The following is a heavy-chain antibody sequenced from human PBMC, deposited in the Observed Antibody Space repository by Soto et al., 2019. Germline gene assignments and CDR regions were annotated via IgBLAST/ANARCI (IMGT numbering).Heavy chain of an antibody. V-gene: IGHV1-69*02. CDR2: IIPIHGIA. J-gene: IGHJ4*02. CDR1: GGTFSSYT. D-gene: IGHD7-27*01. Sequence: QVQLVQSGAEVKKPGSSVKVSCKASGGTFSSYTISWVRQAPGQGLEWMGRIIPIHGIANYAQKFQGRVTRTADKSPSTAYMELSSLRSEDTAVYYCARGRTGDFVYWGQGTLVTVSS. CDR3: ARGRTGDFVY.